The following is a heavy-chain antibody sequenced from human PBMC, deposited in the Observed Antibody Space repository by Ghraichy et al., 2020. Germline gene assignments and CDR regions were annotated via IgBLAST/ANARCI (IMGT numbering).Heavy chain of an antibody. D-gene: IGHD3-22*01. CDR1: GFTFSTYG. Sequence: GGSLRLSCAASGFTFSTYGMHWVRQAPGKGLEWVAVIWNDGSIRYYADSVRDRFTISRDNSKNTLYLQMYCLRAKETAVYYCARDDDSFRNDFDYWGQGTLVTVSS. CDR2: IWNDGSIR. CDR3: ARDDDSFRNDFDY. J-gene: IGHJ4*02. V-gene: IGHV3-33*01.